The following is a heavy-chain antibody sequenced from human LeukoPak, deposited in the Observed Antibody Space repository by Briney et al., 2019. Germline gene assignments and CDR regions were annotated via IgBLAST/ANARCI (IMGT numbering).Heavy chain of an antibody. CDR3: ASGVGARYYYYGMDV. CDR2: IFYSGST. D-gene: IGHD1-26*01. V-gene: IGHV4-30-4*01. J-gene: IGHJ6*02. Sequence: SETLSLTCTVSGGSIISADHYWSWIRQPPGKGLEWIGYIFYSGSTYYNPSLKSRLTISVDTSKNQFSLKLSSVTAADTAVYYCASGVGARYYYYGMDVWGQGTTVTVSS. CDR1: GGSIISADHY.